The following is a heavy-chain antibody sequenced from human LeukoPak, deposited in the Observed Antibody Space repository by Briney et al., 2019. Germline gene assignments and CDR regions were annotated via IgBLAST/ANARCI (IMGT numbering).Heavy chain of an antibody. Sequence: GASVKVSCKASGGTFSSYAIRWVRQAPGQGLEWMGGIIPIFGTANYAQKFQGRVTITTDESTSTAYMELSSLRSEDTAVYYCARGHSDYYGSGSYDYFDYWGQGTLVTVSS. CDR3: ARGHSDYYGSGSYDYFDY. J-gene: IGHJ4*02. V-gene: IGHV1-69*05. CDR2: IIPIFGTA. D-gene: IGHD3-10*01. CDR1: GGTFSSYA.